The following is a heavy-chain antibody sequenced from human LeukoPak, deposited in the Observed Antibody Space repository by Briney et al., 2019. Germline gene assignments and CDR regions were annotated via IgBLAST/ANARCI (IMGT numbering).Heavy chain of an antibody. D-gene: IGHD3-10*01. CDR2: ITSSSSTI. Sequence: GGSLRLSCAASGFTFSSYSMNWVRQVPGMGLEWVSHITSSSSTIYYADSVKGRFTVARDNAKNSLYLQMNSLRAEDTAVYYCASPVHWVRGITVDYWGQGILVTVSP. CDR3: ASPVHWVRGITVDY. J-gene: IGHJ4*02. V-gene: IGHV3-48*04. CDR1: GFTFSSYS.